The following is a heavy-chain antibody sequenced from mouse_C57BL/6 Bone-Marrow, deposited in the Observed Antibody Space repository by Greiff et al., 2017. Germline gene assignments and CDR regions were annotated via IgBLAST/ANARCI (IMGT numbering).Heavy chain of an antibody. J-gene: IGHJ3*01. D-gene: IGHD1-3*01. CDR1: GYSFTSYY. CDR2: IYPGSGNT. V-gene: IGHV1-66*01. CDR3: ARGILKAWFAY. Sequence: QVQLQQSGPELVKPGASVKISCKASGYSFTSYYIHWVKQRPGQGLEWIGWIYPGSGNTKYNEKFKGKATLTADTSSSTAYMQLSSLTSEDSAVYYCARGILKAWFAYWGQGTLVTVSA.